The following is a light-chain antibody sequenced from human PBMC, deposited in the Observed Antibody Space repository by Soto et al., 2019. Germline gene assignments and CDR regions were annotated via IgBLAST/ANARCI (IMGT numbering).Light chain of an antibody. V-gene: IGKV1-39*01. CDR2: AAS. CDR3: QQRYNYPPT. CDR1: ENIRSY. Sequence: DIPMTQSPSSLSASVGDRVTITCRASENIRSYLNWYQQKPGKGPKLLIYAASTLQSGIPSRFSGSGSGTDFSFPISRRQPEDIATYYCQQRYNYPPTFGLGTKVEI. J-gene: IGKJ1*01.